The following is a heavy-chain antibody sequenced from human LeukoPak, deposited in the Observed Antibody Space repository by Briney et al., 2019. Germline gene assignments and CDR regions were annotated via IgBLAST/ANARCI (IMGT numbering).Heavy chain of an antibody. J-gene: IGHJ5*02. CDR1: GYTFTNYF. CDR3: ARRDCVGDCYSNWFDP. CDR2: INPRGGST. D-gene: IGHD2-21*02. Sequence: ASVKVSRKASGYTFTNYFMHWVRQAPGQGLEWMGIINPRGGSTGYAQKFQGRITMTTDMSTRTVYMELSSPESEDTAVYYCARRDCVGDCYSNWFDPWGQGTLVTVSS. V-gene: IGHV1-46*01.